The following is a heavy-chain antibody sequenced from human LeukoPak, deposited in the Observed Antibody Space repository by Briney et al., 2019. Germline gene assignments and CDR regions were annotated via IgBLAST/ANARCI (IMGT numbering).Heavy chain of an antibody. D-gene: IGHD1-26*01. CDR1: GYTVTRSV. Sequence: APLKASCKASGYTVTRSVISCVGQSAGQRLKWRGWMSAYNGNTNYAQKLQGRVTMTTDTSTSTAYMELRSLRSDDTAVYYCARDTLYSGSYYGEYFQHWGQGTLVTVSS. J-gene: IGHJ1*01. V-gene: IGHV1-18*01. CDR2: MSAYNGNT. CDR3: ARDTLYSGSYYGEYFQH.